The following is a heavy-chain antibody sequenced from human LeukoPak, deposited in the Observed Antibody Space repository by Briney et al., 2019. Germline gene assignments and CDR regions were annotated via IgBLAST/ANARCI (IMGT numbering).Heavy chain of an antibody. CDR2: IYYSEST. V-gene: IGHV4-59*01. Sequence: SETLSLTCTVSGGSISSYYWSWIRQPPGKGLEWIGYIYYSESTNYNPSLKSRVTISVDTSKNQFSLKLSSVTAADTAVYYCARDVAAAGTPNYYYYYGMDVWGQGTTVTVSS. D-gene: IGHD6-13*01. CDR1: GGSISSYY. J-gene: IGHJ6*02. CDR3: ARDVAAAGTPNYYYYYGMDV.